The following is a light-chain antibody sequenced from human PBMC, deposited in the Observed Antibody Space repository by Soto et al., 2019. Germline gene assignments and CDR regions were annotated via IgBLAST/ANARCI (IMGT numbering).Light chain of an antibody. CDR1: QSVNNN. CDR2: GAS. J-gene: IGKJ5*01. V-gene: IGKV3D-15*01. Sequence: EIVMTQFPATLSVSQGERATLSCRASQSVNNNLAWYQQKVGQAPRLLIYGASTRATGIPARFSGSGSGTEFTLTISSLQSEDLAVYYCQQYNNWPPITFGQGTRLEIK. CDR3: QQYNNWPPIT.